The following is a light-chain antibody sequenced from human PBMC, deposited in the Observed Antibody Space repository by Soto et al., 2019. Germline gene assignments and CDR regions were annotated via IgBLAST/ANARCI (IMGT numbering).Light chain of an antibody. Sequence: GDRVTITCRASQNIYTYLNWYQQRPGKAPKVLIYAASSLQSGVPSRFSGSGSGTDFTLTISSLQPEDFATYYCQQSFSVRTWSFGQGTKVDIK. J-gene: IGKJ1*01. CDR1: QNIYTY. V-gene: IGKV1-39*01. CDR3: QQSFSVRTWS. CDR2: AAS.